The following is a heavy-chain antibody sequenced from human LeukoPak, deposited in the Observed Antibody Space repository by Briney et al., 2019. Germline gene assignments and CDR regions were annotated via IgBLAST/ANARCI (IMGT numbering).Heavy chain of an antibody. Sequence: ASVKVSCKASGYTFTSYGISWVRQAPGQGLEWMGWISAYNGNTNYAQKLQGRVTMTTDTSTSTAYMELRSLRSDDTAVYYCARDLYGSGRGYFDYWGQGTLVTVSS. CDR2: ISAYNGNT. CDR3: ARDLYGSGRGYFDY. CDR1: GYTFTSYG. V-gene: IGHV1-18*01. J-gene: IGHJ4*02. D-gene: IGHD3-10*01.